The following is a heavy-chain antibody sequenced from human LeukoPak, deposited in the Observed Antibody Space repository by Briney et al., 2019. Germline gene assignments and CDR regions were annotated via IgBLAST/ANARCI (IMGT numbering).Heavy chain of an antibody. D-gene: IGHD3-22*01. V-gene: IGHV1-2*02. CDR3: ALSWGYDSSSDDAFDI. CDR2: INPNSGGA. Sequence: ASVKVSCKASGYTFTGYYMHWVRQAPGQGLEWMGWINPNSGGANYAQKFQGRVTMTRDTSISTAYMELSRLRSDDTAVYYCALSWGYDSSSDDAFDIWGQGTMVTVSS. CDR1: GYTFTGYY. J-gene: IGHJ3*02.